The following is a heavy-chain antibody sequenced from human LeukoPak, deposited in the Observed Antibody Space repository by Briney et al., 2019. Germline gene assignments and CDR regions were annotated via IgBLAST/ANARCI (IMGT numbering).Heavy chain of an antibody. Sequence: GGSLRLSCAASGFTFSSYSMNWVRQAPGKGLEWVSYISSSSSTIYYADSVKGRFTISRDNAKNSLYLQMNSLRDEDTAVYYCARGYRSGGSCYSNWFDPWGQGTLVTVSS. V-gene: IGHV3-48*02. CDR1: GFTFSSYS. D-gene: IGHD2-15*01. CDR3: ARGYRSGGSCYSNWFDP. J-gene: IGHJ5*02. CDR2: ISSSSSTI.